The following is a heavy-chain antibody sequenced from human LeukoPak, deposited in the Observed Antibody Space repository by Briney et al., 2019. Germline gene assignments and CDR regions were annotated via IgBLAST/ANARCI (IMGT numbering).Heavy chain of an antibody. CDR1: GYSISSGYF. J-gene: IGHJ5*02. V-gene: IGHV4-38-2*02. D-gene: IGHD2-2*01. CDR2: IYHSGGT. Sequence: SETLSLTCTVSGYSISSGYFWGWIRQPPGKGLECIGTIYHSGGTYYNPSLKSRVTISVDTSKNQFSLKLSSVTAADTAVYYCARDLRYCSSTSCYVYWFDPWGQGTLVTVSS. CDR3: ARDLRYCSSTSCYVYWFDP.